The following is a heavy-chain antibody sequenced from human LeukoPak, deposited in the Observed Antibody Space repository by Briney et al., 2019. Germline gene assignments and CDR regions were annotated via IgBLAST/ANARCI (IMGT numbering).Heavy chain of an antibody. Sequence: GGSLRLSCAASGLTFSSYEMDWVRQAPGKGLEWVSYISSSGSSIYYADSVKGRFTISRDNAKKSLYLQMHSLRAEDTAVYYCARDSHKFDSSGYYPDAFDIWGQGTMVTVSS. CDR1: GLTFSSYE. CDR3: ARDSHKFDSSGYYPDAFDI. V-gene: IGHV3-48*03. J-gene: IGHJ3*02. CDR2: ISSSGSSI. D-gene: IGHD3-22*01.